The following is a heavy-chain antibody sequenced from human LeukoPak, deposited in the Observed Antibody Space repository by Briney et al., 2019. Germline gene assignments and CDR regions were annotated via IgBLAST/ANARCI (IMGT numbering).Heavy chain of an antibody. CDR1: GGSISNSSYY. J-gene: IGHJ6*03. CDR2: IYYSGST. Sequence: SETLSLTCTVSGGSISNSSYYWSWIRQPPGKGLEWIGYIYYSGSTNYNPSLKSRVTISVDTSKNQFSLKLSSVTAADTAVYYCARGRRDYDILTGYYLLGYMDVWGKGTTVTISS. D-gene: IGHD3-9*01. CDR3: ARGRRDYDILTGYYLLGYMDV. V-gene: IGHV4-61*01.